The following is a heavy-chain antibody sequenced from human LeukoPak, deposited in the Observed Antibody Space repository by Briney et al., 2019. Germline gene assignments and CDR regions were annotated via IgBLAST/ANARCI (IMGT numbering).Heavy chain of an antibody. Sequence: GGSLILSCAASGFTFSSYWMHWVRQAPGKGLVWVSRIKSDGSTRYADSVKGRFTVSRDNAKNTVSLQMNSLRVEDTGVYYCARAPSEIGGYYPEYFRHWGQGTLVIVSS. D-gene: IGHD3-22*01. CDR3: ARAPSEIGGYYPEYFRH. CDR2: IKSDGST. V-gene: IGHV3-74*01. J-gene: IGHJ1*01. CDR1: GFTFSSYW.